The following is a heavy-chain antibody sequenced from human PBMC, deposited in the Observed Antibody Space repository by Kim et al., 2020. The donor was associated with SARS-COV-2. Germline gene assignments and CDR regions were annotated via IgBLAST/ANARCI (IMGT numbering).Heavy chain of an antibody. CDR2: ISYDGSNK. V-gene: IGHV3-30*04. CDR1: GFTFSSYA. Sequence: GGSLRLSCAASGFTFSSYAMHWVRQAPGKGLEWVAVISYDGSNKYYADSVKGRFTISRDNSKNTLYLQMNSLRAEDTAVYYCARGSWYYDFWSGYYPSGGYYYYYYMDVWGKGTTVTVSS. CDR3: ARGSWYYDFWSGYYPSGGYYYYYYMDV. J-gene: IGHJ6*03. D-gene: IGHD3-3*01.